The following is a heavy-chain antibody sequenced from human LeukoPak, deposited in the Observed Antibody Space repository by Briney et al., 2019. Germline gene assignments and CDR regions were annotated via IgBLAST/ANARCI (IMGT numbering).Heavy chain of an antibody. Sequence: PGGSLRLSCAASGFTFSSYSMNWVRQAPGKGLEWVSSISSSSSYIYYADSVKGRFTISRDNSKNTLYLQMNSLRAEDTAVYYCAKDKTPWEPKYYFDNWGQGTLVTVSS. CDR1: GFTFSSYS. D-gene: IGHD1-26*01. CDR2: ISSSSSYI. V-gene: IGHV3-21*01. J-gene: IGHJ4*02. CDR3: AKDKTPWEPKYYFDN.